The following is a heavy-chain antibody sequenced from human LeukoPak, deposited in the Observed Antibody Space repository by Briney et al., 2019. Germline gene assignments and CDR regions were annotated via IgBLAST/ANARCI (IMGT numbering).Heavy chain of an antibody. V-gene: IGHV1-69*04. CDR1: GGTFSSYA. J-gene: IGHJ5*02. D-gene: IGHD5-24*01. CDR2: IIPIFGIA. CDR3: VRDLEMATSPRNNWFDP. Sequence: GASVKVSCKASGGTFSSYAISWVRQAPGQGLEWMGRIIPIFGIANYAQKFQGRVTITADKSTSTAYMELSSLRSEDTAVYYCVRDLEMATSPRNNWFDPWGQGTLVTVSS.